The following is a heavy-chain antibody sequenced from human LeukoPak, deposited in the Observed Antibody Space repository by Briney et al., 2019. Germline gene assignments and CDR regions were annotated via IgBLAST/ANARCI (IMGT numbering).Heavy chain of an antibody. CDR3: ASSGARNYDFWSGYYTAWFDP. CDR2: IYYSGST. J-gene: IGHJ5*02. Sequence: SETLSLTCTVSGGSIRSYYGSWIRQPPGKGLEWIGYIYYSGSTNYNPSLKSRVTISVDTSKNQFSLKLSSVTAADTAVYYCASSGARNYDFWSGYYTAWFDPWGQGTLVTVSS. V-gene: IGHV4-59*08. D-gene: IGHD3-3*01. CDR1: GGSIRSYY.